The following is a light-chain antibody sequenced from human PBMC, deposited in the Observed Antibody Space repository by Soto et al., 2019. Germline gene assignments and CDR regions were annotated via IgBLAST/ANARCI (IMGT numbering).Light chain of an antibody. Sequence: DVVMTQSPLSLPVTPGEPASISCRSSQSLLHSNGYNYLDWYLQKPGQSPQLLIYLGSNRASGVPDKFSGSRSGKEFTLKISRVEAEDVGIYYCMQALQTPPTFGQGTKVEIK. CDR3: MQALQTPPT. CDR1: QSLLHSNGYNY. V-gene: IGKV2-28*01. CDR2: LGS. J-gene: IGKJ1*01.